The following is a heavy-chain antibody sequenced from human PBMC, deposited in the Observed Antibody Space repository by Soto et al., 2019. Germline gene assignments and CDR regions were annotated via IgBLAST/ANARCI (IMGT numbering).Heavy chain of an antibody. CDR1: GFTFSSYW. J-gene: IGHJ4*02. CDR2: INSDGSST. CDR3: VRTSLVVAAATREDY. V-gene: IGHV3-74*01. Sequence: GGSLRLSCAASGFTFSSYWMHWVRQAPGRGLVWVSRINSDGSSTSHADSVKGRFTISRDNAKNTLYLQMNSLRAEDTAVYYCVRTSLVVAAATREDYWGQGTLVTVS. D-gene: IGHD2-15*01.